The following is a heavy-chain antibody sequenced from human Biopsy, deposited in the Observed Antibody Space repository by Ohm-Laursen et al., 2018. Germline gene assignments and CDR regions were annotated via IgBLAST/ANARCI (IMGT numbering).Heavy chain of an antibody. Sequence: SETLSLTCTVSGGFMSDHYWSWLRQTPGKGLEWLGYIYYTGKTTYNPSLESRITISVGTSKNKFSLQLDSMTAADTAVYYCGRVWLWRGYGMDVWGQGTTVTVSS. CDR1: GGFMSDHY. CDR3: GRVWLWRGYGMDV. V-gene: IGHV4-59*11. J-gene: IGHJ6*02. CDR2: IYYTGKT. D-gene: IGHD6-19*01.